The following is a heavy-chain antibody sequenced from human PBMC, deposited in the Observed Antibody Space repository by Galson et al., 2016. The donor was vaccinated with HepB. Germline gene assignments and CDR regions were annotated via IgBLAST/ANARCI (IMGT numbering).Heavy chain of an antibody. Sequence: SLRLSCAVAGFSVSAHHVGWFRQTPGKGLECASVLYGGGGTYYSDSVRGRFSDSRDNSNNIVYLHMNSLRVDDTAVYYCVGYGGNSVWGRGTLVTVAS. V-gene: IGHV3-53*01. CDR3: VGYGGNSV. CDR1: GFSVSAHH. D-gene: IGHD4-23*01. J-gene: IGHJ4*02. CDR2: LYGGGGT.